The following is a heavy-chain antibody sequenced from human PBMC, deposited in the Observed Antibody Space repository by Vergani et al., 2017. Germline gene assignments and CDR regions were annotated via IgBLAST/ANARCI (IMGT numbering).Heavy chain of an antibody. CDR2: IWYDGSNK. Sequence: QVQLVESGGGVVQPGRSLRLSCAASGFTFSSYGMHWVRQAPGKGLEWVAVIWYDGSNKYYADSVKGRFTISRDNSKNTLYLQMNSLRAEDTAVYYCARAITVTTMGDAFDIWGQGTMVTVSS. CDR3: ARAITVTTMGDAFDI. V-gene: IGHV3-33*01. CDR1: GFTFSSYG. J-gene: IGHJ3*02. D-gene: IGHD4-17*01.